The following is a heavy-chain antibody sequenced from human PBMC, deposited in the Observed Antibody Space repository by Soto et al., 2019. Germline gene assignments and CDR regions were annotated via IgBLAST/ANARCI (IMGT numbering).Heavy chain of an antibody. Sequence: ASVKVSCKTSGGTFNRHSISWVRQAPGQGLEGMGGIRPVFGTTNYAQKFQDRVTSTADESTSTVYIQPSSLRSTDTGVYYCARERHLEAHGMDVWGQGTTVTVPS. CDR3: ARERHLEAHGMDV. J-gene: IGHJ6*02. V-gene: IGHV1-69*13. CDR1: GGTFNRHS. CDR2: IRPVFGTT.